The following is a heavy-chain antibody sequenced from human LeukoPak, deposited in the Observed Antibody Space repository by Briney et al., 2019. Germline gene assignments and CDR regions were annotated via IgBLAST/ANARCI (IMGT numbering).Heavy chain of an antibody. CDR3: ARSRWFREFLFDY. CDR2: INAGNGNT. V-gene: IGHV1-3*01. D-gene: IGHD3-10*01. Sequence: GASVKVSCKASGYTFTSYAMHWVRQAPGQRLEWMGWINAGNGNTKYSQKFQGRITITRDTSASTAYMELSSLRSEDTAVYYCARSRWFREFLFDYWGQGTLVTVSS. CDR1: GYTFTSYA. J-gene: IGHJ4*02.